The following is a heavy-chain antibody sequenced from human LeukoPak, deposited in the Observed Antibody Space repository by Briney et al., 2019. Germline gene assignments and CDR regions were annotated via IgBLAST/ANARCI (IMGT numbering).Heavy chain of an antibody. V-gene: IGHV3-23*01. CDR2: ISGSGGST. D-gene: IGHD1-26*01. Sequence: GGSLRLSCAASGFTFSSYAMSWVRQAPGKGLEWVSAISGSGGSTYYADSVKGRFTISRDNSKNTLYLQMNSLRAEDTAVYYCAKIRSLVLGATTGGYFDYWGQGTLVTVSS. CDR3: AKIRSLVLGATTGGYFDY. CDR1: GFTFSSYA. J-gene: IGHJ4*02.